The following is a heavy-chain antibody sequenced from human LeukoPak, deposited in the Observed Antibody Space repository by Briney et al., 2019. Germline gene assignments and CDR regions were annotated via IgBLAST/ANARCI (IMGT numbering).Heavy chain of an antibody. J-gene: IGHJ4*02. D-gene: IGHD3-22*01. CDR1: GYTFTGYY. CDR2: INPNSGGT. Sequence: ASVTVSCKASGYTFTGYYMHWVRQAPGQGLEWMGWINPNSGGTNYAQKFRGRVTMTRDTSISTAYMELSRLRSDDPAVYYCARSGSGYYFIDYWGQGTLVTVSS. V-gene: IGHV1-2*02. CDR3: ARSGSGYYFIDY.